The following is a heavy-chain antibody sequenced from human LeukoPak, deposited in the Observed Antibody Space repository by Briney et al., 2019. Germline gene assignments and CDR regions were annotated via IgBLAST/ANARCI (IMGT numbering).Heavy chain of an antibody. D-gene: IGHD6-19*01. Sequence: GGSLRLSCVVSGFTFSKYWMTWVRQAPGKGPEWVATIKQDGREKYYVDSVKGRFTISRDNAKNSLYLQMNSLRAEDTAVYYCATYGVAVRALDYWGQGTLVTVSS. CDR3: ATYGVAVRALDY. CDR2: IKQDGREK. CDR1: GFTFSKYW. J-gene: IGHJ4*02. V-gene: IGHV3-7*05.